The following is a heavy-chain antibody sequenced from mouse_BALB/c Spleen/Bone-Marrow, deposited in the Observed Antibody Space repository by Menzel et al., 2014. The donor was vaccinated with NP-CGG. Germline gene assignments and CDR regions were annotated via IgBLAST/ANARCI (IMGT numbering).Heavy chain of an antibody. V-gene: IGHV1-37*01. D-gene: IGHD2-4*01. Sequence: VQLQQPGPELVKPGASVKISCKASGYSFTGYFMNRMKRSHGKSLEWIGRINPYNGDPFYNQKFKGKATLTVDKSSSTAHMELLSLTSEDSAVYYCGRGNYDYDSWFGYWGQGTLVTVSA. CDR1: GYSFTGYF. CDR3: GRGNYDYDSWFGY. CDR2: INPYNGDP. J-gene: IGHJ3*01.